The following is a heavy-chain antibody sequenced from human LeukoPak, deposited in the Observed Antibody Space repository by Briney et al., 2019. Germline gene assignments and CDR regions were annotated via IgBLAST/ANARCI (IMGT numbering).Heavy chain of an antibody. CDR3: ARDGALGPRGLLRKPYDY. Sequence: SGGSLRLSCAASGFTFINYGINWVRQAPGKGLEWVSSIGATDTYIYYAASLKGRFTISRDNAKNSVYLQMNSLRAEDTGVYYCARDGALGPRGLLRKPYDYWGQGTLVTVSS. V-gene: IGHV3-21*01. J-gene: IGHJ4*02. D-gene: IGHD3-22*01. CDR1: GFTFINYG. CDR2: IGATDTYI.